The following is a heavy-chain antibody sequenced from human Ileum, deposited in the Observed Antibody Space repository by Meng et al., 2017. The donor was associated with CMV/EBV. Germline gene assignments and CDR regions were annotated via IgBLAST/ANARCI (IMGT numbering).Heavy chain of an antibody. V-gene: IGHV4-39*01. CDR1: GGSISSSSYY. Sequence: SETLSLTCTVSGGSISSSSYYWGWIRQPPGKGLEWIGSIYYSGSTYYNPSLKSRVTISVDTSKNQFSLNLSSVTAADTAVYYCARHWRGYCSSSSCSSNYFDYWGQGTLVTVSS. CDR2: IYYSGST. D-gene: IGHD2-2*03. CDR3: ARHWRGYCSSSSCSSNYFDY. J-gene: IGHJ4*02.